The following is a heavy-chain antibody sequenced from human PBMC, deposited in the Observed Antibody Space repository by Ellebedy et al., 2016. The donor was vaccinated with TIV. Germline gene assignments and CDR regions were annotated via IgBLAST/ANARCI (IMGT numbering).Heavy chain of an antibody. V-gene: IGHV3-7*01. D-gene: IGHD3-3*01. Sequence: GGSLRLXXVTSGFIFGNFWMTWVRQAPGKGLEWVANTKQDGSESHYGDSVRGRFTVSRDNANNLLYLQMTSLRVEDTAGYYCARGLSLYIWNYFDYWGQGTQVTVSP. CDR3: ARGLSLYIWNYFDY. J-gene: IGHJ4*02. CDR1: GFIFGNFW. CDR2: TKQDGSES.